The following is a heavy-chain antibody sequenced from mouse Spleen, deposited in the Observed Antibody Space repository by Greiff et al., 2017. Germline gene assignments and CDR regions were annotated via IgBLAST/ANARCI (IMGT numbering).Heavy chain of an antibody. V-gene: IGHV2-9*02. D-gene: IGHD3-1*01. CDR3: AREELGLPWFAY. Sequence: VMLVESGPGLVAPSQSLSITCTVSGFSLTSYGVHWVRQPPGKGLEWLGVIWAGGSTNYNSALMSRLSISKDNSKSQVFLKMNSLQTDDTAMYYCAREELGLPWFAYWGQGTLVTVSA. CDR1: GFSLTSYG. J-gene: IGHJ3*01. CDR2: IWAGGST.